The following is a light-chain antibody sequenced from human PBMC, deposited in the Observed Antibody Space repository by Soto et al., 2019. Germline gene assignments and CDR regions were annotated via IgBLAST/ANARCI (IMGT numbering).Light chain of an antibody. CDR1: QSVSSY. Sequence: EIVLTQSPATLSLSPEERATLSCRASQSVSSYLAWYQQKPGQAPRLLIYGASNRATGIPARFSGSGSGTDFTLTISSLEPEDFAVYYCQQRSHWPPLFTFGPGTKVDIK. CDR3: QQRSHWPPLFT. J-gene: IGKJ3*01. CDR2: GAS. V-gene: IGKV3-11*01.